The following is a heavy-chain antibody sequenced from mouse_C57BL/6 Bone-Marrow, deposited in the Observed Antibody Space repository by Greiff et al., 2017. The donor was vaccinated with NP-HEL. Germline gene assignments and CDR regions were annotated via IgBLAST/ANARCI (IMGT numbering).Heavy chain of an antibody. V-gene: IGHV5-6*01. Sequence: EVHLVESGGDLVKPGGSLKLSCAASGFTFSSYGMSWVRQTPDKRLEWVATISSGGSYTYYPDSVKGRFTISRDNAKNTLYLQMSSLKSEDTAMYYCARQRDYETDYWGQGTTLTVSS. CDR2: ISSGGSYT. CDR1: GFTFSSYG. D-gene: IGHD2-4*01. J-gene: IGHJ2*01. CDR3: ARQRDYETDY.